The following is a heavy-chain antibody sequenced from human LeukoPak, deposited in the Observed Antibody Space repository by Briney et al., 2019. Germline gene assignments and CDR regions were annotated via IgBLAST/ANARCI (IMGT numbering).Heavy chain of an antibody. V-gene: IGHV1-69*13. CDR1: GYTFTSYG. J-gene: IGHJ4*02. D-gene: IGHD3-22*01. CDR2: IIPIFGTA. CDR3: ARELRDSSGYYLAPFDY. Sequence: SVKVSCKASGYTFTSYGISWVRQAPGQGLEWMGGIIPIFGTANYAQKFQGRVTITADESTTTAYMELSSLRSEDTAVYYCARELRDSSGYYLAPFDYWGQGTLVTVSS.